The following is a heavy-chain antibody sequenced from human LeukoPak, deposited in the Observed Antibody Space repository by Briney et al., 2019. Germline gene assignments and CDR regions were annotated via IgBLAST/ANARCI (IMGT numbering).Heavy chain of an antibody. V-gene: IGHV3-11*04. D-gene: IGHD2-2*02. Sequence: GGSLRLSCAASGFTFSDYYMSWIRQAPGKGLECVSYISSSGSTIHYADSVKGRFTISRDNAKNSLFLQMNSLRAEDTAVYYCARRGYQLLYGDYWGQGTLVTVSS. CDR1: GFTFSDYY. CDR2: ISSSGSTI. J-gene: IGHJ4*02. CDR3: ARRGYQLLYGDY.